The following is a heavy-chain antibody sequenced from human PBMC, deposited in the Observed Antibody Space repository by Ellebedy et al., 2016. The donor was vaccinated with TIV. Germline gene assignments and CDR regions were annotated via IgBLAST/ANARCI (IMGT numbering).Heavy chain of an antibody. CDR1: GGSIRGYY. Sequence: MPSETLSLTCSVSGGSIRGYYWTWIRQTPGKGLEWIGNIDYSGSTKYNPSLKSRVTISIDRSKNQFSLNLRSASAADTAVYYCARDGGDGMDVWGQGTTVAVSS. J-gene: IGHJ6*02. D-gene: IGHD3-16*01. CDR2: IDYSGST. CDR3: ARDGGDGMDV. V-gene: IGHV4-59*01.